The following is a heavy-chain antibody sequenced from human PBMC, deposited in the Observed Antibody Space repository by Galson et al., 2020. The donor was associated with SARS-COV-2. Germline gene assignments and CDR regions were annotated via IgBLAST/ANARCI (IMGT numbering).Heavy chain of an antibody. J-gene: IGHJ3*02. V-gene: IGHV3-20*01. Sequence: GESLKISCAASGFTFDDYGMSWVSQAPGKGLEWVSGINWNGGSTGYADSVKGRFTISRDNAKNSLYLQMNSLRAEDTALYHCARAGAYYYGSGSDAFDSWGQGTMVTVS. CDR3: ARAGAYYYGSGSDAFDS. CDR2: INWNGGST. D-gene: IGHD3-10*01. CDR1: GFTFDDYG.